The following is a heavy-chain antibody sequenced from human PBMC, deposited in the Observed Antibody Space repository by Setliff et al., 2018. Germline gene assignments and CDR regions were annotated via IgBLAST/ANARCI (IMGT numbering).Heavy chain of an antibody. CDR1: GYSFTSYW. Sequence: PGESLTLSCKGSGYSFTSYWIGWVRQMPGKGLEWMGIIYPGDSDTRYSPSFQGQVTISADKSISTAYLQWSSLKASDTAMYYCARVTPDYYYYYGMDVWGQGTTVTVSS. D-gene: IGHD5-18*01. V-gene: IGHV5-51*01. CDR3: ARVTPDYYYYYGMDV. CDR2: IYPGDSDT. J-gene: IGHJ6*02.